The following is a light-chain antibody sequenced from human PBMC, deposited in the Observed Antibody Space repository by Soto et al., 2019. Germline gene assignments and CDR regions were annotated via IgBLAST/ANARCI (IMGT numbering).Light chain of an antibody. CDR3: QAWDRSTYV. J-gene: IGLJ1*01. CDR2: RDS. V-gene: IGLV3-1*01. Sequence: SYELTQPPSVSVSPGQTASITCSGEKLGDKYVSWYQQKPGQSPLLVIYRDSKRPSGIPERFSGSNSGNTATLTISRTQAMDEADYYCQAWDRSTYVFGTGTKLTVL. CDR1: KLGDKY.